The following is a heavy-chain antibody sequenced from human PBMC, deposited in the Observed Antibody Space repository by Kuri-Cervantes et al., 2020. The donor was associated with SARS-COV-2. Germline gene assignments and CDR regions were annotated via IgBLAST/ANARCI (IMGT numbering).Heavy chain of an antibody. CDR3: ARAGYGVGFRFLPNYYMDV. Sequence: SVKVSCKASGGTFSSYAISWVRQAPGQGLEWMGGIIPIFGTANYAQKFQGRVTITADESMSTAYMELSSLRSEDTAVYYCARAGYGVGFRFLPNYYMDVWGKGTTVTVSS. D-gene: IGHD3-3*01. J-gene: IGHJ6*03. CDR1: GGTFSSYA. CDR2: IIPIFGTA. V-gene: IGHV1-69*13.